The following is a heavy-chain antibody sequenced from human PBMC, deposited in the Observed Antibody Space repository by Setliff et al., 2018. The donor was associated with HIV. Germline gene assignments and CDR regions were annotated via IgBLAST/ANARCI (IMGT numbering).Heavy chain of an antibody. CDR1: GYTFTDNY. D-gene: IGHD3-22*01. CDR3: ARCYYDSSGPTDAFDI. V-gene: IGHV1-46*01. Sequence: ASVKVSCKASGYTFTDNYIHWVRQAPGQGLEWMGLINPSGGRTSYAQKFQGRLTMTRDTSRSTVYMELSSLRSEDTAVYYCARCYYDSSGPTDAFDIWGRGTVVTVSS. J-gene: IGHJ3*02. CDR2: INPSGGRT.